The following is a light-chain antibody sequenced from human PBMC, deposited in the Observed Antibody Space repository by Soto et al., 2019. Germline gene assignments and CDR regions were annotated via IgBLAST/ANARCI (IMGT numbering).Light chain of an antibody. CDR2: GNN. CDR3: QSYDSSLSGYV. Sequence: QSVLTQPPSVSEAPGQRVTISCTGSSSNIGAGYEAHWYQQVPGTAPKLLIYGNNNRPSWVPDRFSGSKSGTSASLAITGLQAEDEDEYYCQSYDSSLSGYVFGTGTKVTFL. J-gene: IGLJ1*01. CDR1: SSNIGAGYE. V-gene: IGLV1-40*01.